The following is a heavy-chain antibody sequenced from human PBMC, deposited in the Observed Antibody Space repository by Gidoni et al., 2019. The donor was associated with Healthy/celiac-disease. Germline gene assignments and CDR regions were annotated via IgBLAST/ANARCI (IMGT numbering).Heavy chain of an antibody. CDR1: GFTFSSYW. CDR3: ARDIDCGGDCYWYYYYGMDV. V-gene: IGHV3-7*03. CDR2: IKQDGSEK. J-gene: IGHJ6*02. D-gene: IGHD2-21*02. Sequence: EVQLVESGGGLVQPGGSLRLSCAASGFTFSSYWMSWVRQAPGKGLEWVANIKQDGSEKYYVDSVKGRFTISRDNAKNSLYLQMNSLRAEDTAVYYCARDIDCGGDCYWYYYYGMDVWGQGTTVTVSS.